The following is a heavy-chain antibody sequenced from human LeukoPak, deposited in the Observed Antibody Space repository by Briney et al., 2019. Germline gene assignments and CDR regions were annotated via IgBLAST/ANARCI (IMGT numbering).Heavy chain of an antibody. CDR2: INPNSGGT. CDR3: ARDSSSVDY. J-gene: IGHJ4*02. V-gene: IGHV1-2*02. Sequence: ASVKVSCKASGGTFSSYAISWVRQAPGQGLEWMGWINPNSGGTNYAQKFQGRVTMTRDTSISTAYMGLSRLRSDDTAVYYCARDSSSVDYWGQGTLVTVSS. CDR1: GGTFSSYA. D-gene: IGHD6-6*01.